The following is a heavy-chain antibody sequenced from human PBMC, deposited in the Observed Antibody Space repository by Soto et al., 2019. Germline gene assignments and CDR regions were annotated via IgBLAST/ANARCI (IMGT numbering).Heavy chain of an antibody. V-gene: IGHV4-59*06. CDR1: GGSISFYN. D-gene: IGHD2-2*01. J-gene: IGHJ5*02. CDR2: VYYSGSS. CDR3: AKLSCTSSTCYFPGWFDP. Sequence: SETLSLTCSVSGGSISFYNWNWIRQSPGKGLEWIANVYYSGSSYYNPSLKSRLTISVDTTKNQFSLQLKSMTAADTAVYYCAKLSCTSSTCYFPGWFDPWGQGTTVTISS.